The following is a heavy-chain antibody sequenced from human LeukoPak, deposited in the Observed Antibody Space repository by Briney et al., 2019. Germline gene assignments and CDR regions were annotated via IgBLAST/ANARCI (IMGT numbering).Heavy chain of an antibody. CDR3: AQIHDYGIIY. J-gene: IGHJ4*02. Sequence: ASVKVSCKASGGTFSSYAISWVRQAPGLGLEWMGWISAYNGNTNYAQKLQDRVTMTTDTSTSTAYMELRSLRSDDTAVYYCAQIHDYGIIYWGQGTLVTVSS. V-gene: IGHV1-18*01. D-gene: IGHD4-17*01. CDR2: ISAYNGNT. CDR1: GGTFSSYA.